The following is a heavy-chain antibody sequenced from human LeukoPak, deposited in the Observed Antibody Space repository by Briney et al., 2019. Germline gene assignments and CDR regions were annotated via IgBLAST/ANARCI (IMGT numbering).Heavy chain of an antibody. CDR1: GFSFNTFA. Sequence: GGSLSLSCAASGFSFNTFAMHWVRQAPDKGLEWVAVISDDGSKKYHADSVKGRFSISRDNSENTLYLQMESLRNEDTAVYYCARDWSAAVYAPFDSWGQGTLVTVSS. V-gene: IGHV3-30*04. D-gene: IGHD5/OR15-5a*01. J-gene: IGHJ4*02. CDR3: ARDWSAAVYAPFDS. CDR2: ISDDGSKK.